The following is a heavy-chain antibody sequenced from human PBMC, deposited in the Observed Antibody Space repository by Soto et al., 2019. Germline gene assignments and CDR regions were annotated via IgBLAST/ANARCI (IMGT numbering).Heavy chain of an antibody. CDR2: ISYDGSNK. V-gene: IGHV3-30*18. CDR1: GFTFSSYG. J-gene: IGHJ4*02. Sequence: PGGSLRLSCAASGFTFSSYGMHWVRQAPGKGLEWVAVISYDGSNKYYADSVKGRFTISRDNSKNTLYLQMNSLRAEDTAVYYCAKNVYCSSTSCYPTKGELIHWGQGTPVTVS. D-gene: IGHD2-2*01. CDR3: AKNVYCSSTSCYPTKGELIH.